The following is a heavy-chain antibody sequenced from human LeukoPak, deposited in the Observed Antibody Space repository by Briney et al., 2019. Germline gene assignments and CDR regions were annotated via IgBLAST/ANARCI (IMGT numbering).Heavy chain of an antibody. V-gene: IGHV3-30*02. J-gene: IGHJ4*02. CDR2: IRYDGSNK. CDR1: GFTFSSYA. CDR3: AKVDSYCGGDCYHY. Sequence: GGSLRLSSAASGFTFSSYAMHWVRQAPGKGLEWVAFIRYDGSNKYYADSVKGRFTISRDNSKNTLYLQMNSLRAEDTAVYYCAKVDSYCGGDCYHYWGQGTLVTVSS. D-gene: IGHD2-21*01.